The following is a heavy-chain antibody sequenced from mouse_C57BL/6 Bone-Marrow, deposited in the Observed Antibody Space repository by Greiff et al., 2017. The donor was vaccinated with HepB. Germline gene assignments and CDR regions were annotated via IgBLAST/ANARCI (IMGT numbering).Heavy chain of an antibody. CDR3: ARWCRVVLRAMDY. CDR1: GYTFTDYY. D-gene: IGHD1-1*01. Sequence: EVQLQQSGPELVKPGASVKISCKASGYTFTDYYMNWVKQSHGKSLEWIGDINPNNGGTSYNQKFKGKATLTVDKSSSTAYMELRSLTSEDSAVYYCARWCRVVLRAMDYWGQGTSVTVSS. V-gene: IGHV1-26*01. CDR2: INPNNGGT. J-gene: IGHJ4*01.